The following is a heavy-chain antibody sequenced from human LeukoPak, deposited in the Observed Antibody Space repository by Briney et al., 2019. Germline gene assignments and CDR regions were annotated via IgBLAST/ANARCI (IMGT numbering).Heavy chain of an antibody. CDR3: AREGLGYGGNALGI. CDR1: GFTVSSNY. V-gene: IGHV3-53*01. Sequence: PGGSLRLSCAASGFTVSSNYMSWVRQAPGKGLEWVSVIYSGGSTYYADSVNGRLTISRDNSKNTLYLQMNSRRAEDTAVYYCAREGLGYGGNALGIWGQGTMVTVSS. CDR2: IYSGGST. J-gene: IGHJ3*02. D-gene: IGHD4-23*01.